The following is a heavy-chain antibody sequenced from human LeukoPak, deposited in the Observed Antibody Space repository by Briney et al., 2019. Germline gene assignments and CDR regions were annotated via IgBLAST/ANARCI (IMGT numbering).Heavy chain of an antibody. V-gene: IGHV1-69*04. J-gene: IGHJ4*02. CDR2: IIPILGIA. Sequence: SVKVSCKASGGTFSSYAISWVRQAPGQGLEWMGRIIPILGIANYAQKFQGRVTITADKSTSTAYMELSSLRSEDTAVYYCARDIDYGHYLHYWGQGTLVTVSS. CDR3: ARDIDYGHYLHY. CDR1: GGTFSSYA. D-gene: IGHD4-17*01.